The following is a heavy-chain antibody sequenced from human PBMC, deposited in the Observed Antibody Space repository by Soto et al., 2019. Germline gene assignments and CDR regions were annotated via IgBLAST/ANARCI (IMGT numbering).Heavy chain of an antibody. D-gene: IGHD6-6*01. CDR1: GYSFTSYW. J-gene: IGHJ2*01. CDR2: IDPSDSYT. V-gene: IGHV5-10-1*03. Sequence: EVQLVQSGAEVKKPGESLRISCKGSGYSFTSYWISWVRQMPGKGLEWMGRIDPSDSYTNYSPSFQGHVTISADKSISTAYLQWSSLKASYTAMYYGARHHEPYSSSPSTSDWYFDLWGRGTLVTVSS. CDR3: ARHHEPYSSSPSTSDWYFDL.